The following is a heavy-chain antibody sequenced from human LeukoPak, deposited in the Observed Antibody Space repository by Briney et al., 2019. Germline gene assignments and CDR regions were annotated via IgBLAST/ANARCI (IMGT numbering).Heavy chain of an antibody. Sequence: PGGSLRLSCAASGFTFSSYAMSWLRQAPGKGLEWVSAISGSGGSTYYADSVKGRFTISRDNSKNTLYLQMNSLRAEDTAVYYCAKADIYCSSTSCLYFDYWGQGTLVTVSS. CDR3: AKADIYCSSTSCLYFDY. J-gene: IGHJ4*02. CDR1: GFTFSSYA. V-gene: IGHV3-23*01. D-gene: IGHD2-2*01. CDR2: ISGSGGST.